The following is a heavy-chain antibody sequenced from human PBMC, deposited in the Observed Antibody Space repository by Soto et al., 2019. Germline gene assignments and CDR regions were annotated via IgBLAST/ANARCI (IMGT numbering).Heavy chain of an antibody. J-gene: IGHJ4*02. CDR2: IIPIFGTA. V-gene: IGHV1-69*06. CDR1: GGTFSSYP. CDR3: ARSSIAARDGYFDY. Sequence: SVKVSCKASGGTFSSYPVSWVRQAPGQGLEWMGGIIPIFGTANYAQKFQGRVTITADKSTSTAYMELSSLRSEDTAVYYCARSSIAARDGYFDYWGQGTLVTVSS. D-gene: IGHD6-6*01.